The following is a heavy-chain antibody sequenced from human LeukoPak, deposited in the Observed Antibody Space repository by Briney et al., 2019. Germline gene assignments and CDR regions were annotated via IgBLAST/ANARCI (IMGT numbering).Heavy chain of an antibody. Sequence: ASVKVSCKASGYTFTSYYMHWVRQAPGQGLEWMGIINPSGGSTSYAQKFQGRVTMTRDMSTSTVYMELSSLRSEDTAVYYCARAAALVGATGPYFDYWGQGTLVTVSS. CDR2: INPSGGST. CDR1: GYTFTSYY. D-gene: IGHD1-26*01. J-gene: IGHJ4*02. V-gene: IGHV1-46*01. CDR3: ARAAALVGATGPYFDY.